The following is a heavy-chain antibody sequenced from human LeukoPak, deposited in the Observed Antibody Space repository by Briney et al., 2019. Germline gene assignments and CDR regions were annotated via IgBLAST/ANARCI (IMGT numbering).Heavy chain of an antibody. CDR2: ISAYNDNT. J-gene: IGHJ6*04. D-gene: IGHD5-18*01. CDR1: GYTFTSYG. V-gene: IGHV1-18*04. Sequence: ASVKVSCRASGYTFTSYGINWVRQAPGQGLEWMGWISAYNDNTNYAQKLQGRVTMTTDTSTSTAYMELRSLRSDDTAVYYCARGLLGDYGMDVWGKGTTVTVSS. CDR3: ARGLLGDYGMDV.